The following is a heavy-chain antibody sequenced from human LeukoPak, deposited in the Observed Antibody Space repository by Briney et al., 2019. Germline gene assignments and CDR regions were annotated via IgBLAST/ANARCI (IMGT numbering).Heavy chain of an antibody. CDR3: ASRIFYGSGRWGAFDI. D-gene: IGHD3-10*01. CDR1: GYTFTSYS. V-gene: IGHV1-3*01. J-gene: IGHJ3*02. CDR2: INAGNGNT. Sequence: ASAKVSCKASGYTFTSYSMHWVRQAPGQRLEWMGWINAGNGNTKYSQKFQGRVTITRDTSASTAYMELSSLRSEDTAVYYCASRIFYGSGRWGAFDIWGQGTMVTVSS.